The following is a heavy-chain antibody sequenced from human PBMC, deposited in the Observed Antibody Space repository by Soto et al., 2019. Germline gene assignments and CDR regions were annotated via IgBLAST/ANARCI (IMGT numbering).Heavy chain of an antibody. J-gene: IGHJ4*02. CDR2: ITPILGIA. D-gene: IGHD3-9*01. Sequence: EASVKVSCKASGGTFSSYTISWVRQAPGQGLEWMGRITPILGIANYAQKFQGRVTITADKSTSTAYMELSSLRSEDTAVYYCARVLSWSYDYWGQGTLVTVSS. CDR1: GGTFSSYT. V-gene: IGHV1-69*02. CDR3: ARVLSWSYDY.